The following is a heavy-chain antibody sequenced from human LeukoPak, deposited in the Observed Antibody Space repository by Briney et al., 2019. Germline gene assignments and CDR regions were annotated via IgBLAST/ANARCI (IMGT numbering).Heavy chain of an antibody. Sequence: GGSLRLSCAASGFTFDDYGMSWVRQAPGKGLEWVSGINWNGGSTGYADSVKGRFTISRDNSKNTLYLQMNSLRAEDTAVYYCARASTGTTNWFDPWGQGTLVTVSS. V-gene: IGHV3-20*04. CDR2: INWNGGST. CDR1: GFTFDDYG. CDR3: ARASTGTTNWFDP. D-gene: IGHD1-7*01. J-gene: IGHJ5*02.